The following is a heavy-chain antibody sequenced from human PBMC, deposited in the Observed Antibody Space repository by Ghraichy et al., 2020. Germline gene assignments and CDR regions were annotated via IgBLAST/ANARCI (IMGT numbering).Heavy chain of an antibody. CDR2: IYYSGST. CDR3: ATRTGGLWFGESYGDAFDI. CDR1: GGSISSSSYY. V-gene: IGHV4-39*01. J-gene: IGHJ3*02. D-gene: IGHD3-10*01. Sequence: SETLSLTCTVSGGSISSSSYYWGWIRQPPGKGLEWIGSIYYSGSTYYNPSLKSRVTISVDTSKNQFSLKLSSVTAADTAVYYCATRTGGLWFGESYGDAFDIWGQGTMVTVSS.